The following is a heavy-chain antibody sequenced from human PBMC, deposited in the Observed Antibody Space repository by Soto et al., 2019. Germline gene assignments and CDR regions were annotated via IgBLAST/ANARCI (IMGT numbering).Heavy chain of an antibody. D-gene: IGHD2-2*01. J-gene: IGHJ6*02. Sequence: GGSLRLSCASSGFTFSSCSMNWVRQAPGKGLEWVANIKQDGSEKYYVDSVKGRFTISRDNAKNSLYLQMNSLRAEDTAVYYCARDQGSKKYYYYGMDVWGQGTTVTVSS. V-gene: IGHV3-7*01. CDR3: ARDQGSKKYYYYGMDV. CDR2: IKQDGSEK. CDR1: GFTFSSCS.